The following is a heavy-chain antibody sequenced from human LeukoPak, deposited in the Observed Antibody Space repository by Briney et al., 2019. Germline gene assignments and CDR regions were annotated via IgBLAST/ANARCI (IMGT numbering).Heavy chain of an antibody. CDR3: VKGPRPDITVAHTVEN. J-gene: IGHJ4*02. CDR1: GFIFRNYA. D-gene: IGHD6-19*01. CDR2: ISSRGDST. V-gene: IGHV3-23*01. Sequence: GGSLRLSCAASGFIFRNYAMSWVREVPGGGLEWVSTISSRGDSTYVADSVKGRFTISRDNSKNSLYLQMNTVRAEDTAVYYCVKGPRPDITVAHTVENWGQGTLVTVSS.